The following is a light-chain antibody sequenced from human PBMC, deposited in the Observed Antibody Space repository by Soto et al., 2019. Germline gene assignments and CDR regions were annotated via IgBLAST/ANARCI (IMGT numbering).Light chain of an antibody. V-gene: IGKV3-15*01. CDR1: QNVFNN. CDR2: GAS. CDR3: QQYNQWLT. Sequence: EIVVTQSPVTLSVSPGETATLSCRASQNVFNNPAWYQVKPGQAPRLLIYGASTRATGIPVRFSGSGSGTDFTLTIHSLQSEDFAVYYCQQYNQWLTFGGGTKVEIK. J-gene: IGKJ4*01.